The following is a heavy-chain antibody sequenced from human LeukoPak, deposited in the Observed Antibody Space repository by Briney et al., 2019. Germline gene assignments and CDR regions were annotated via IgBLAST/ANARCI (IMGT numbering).Heavy chain of an antibody. CDR3: ARPFSEMGTAVAGYDS. J-gene: IGHJ4*02. D-gene: IGHD6-19*01. CDR2: IYYTGST. Sequence: SETLSLTCAVSGDSISSDYWSWIRQPPGKGLEWIGYIYYTGSTNYNPSLKSRVTISVDTSKNQFSLKLSSVTAADTAVYYCARPFSEMGTAVAGYDSWGQGTLVTVSS. V-gene: IGHV4-59*08. CDR1: GDSISSDY.